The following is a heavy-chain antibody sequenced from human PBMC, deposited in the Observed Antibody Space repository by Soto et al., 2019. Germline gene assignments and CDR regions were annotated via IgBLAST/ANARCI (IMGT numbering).Heavy chain of an antibody. V-gene: IGHV3-30-3*01. CDR2: ISYDGSNK. J-gene: IGHJ4*02. Sequence: QVQLVESGGGVVQPGRSLRLSCAASGFTFSGYAMHWVRQAPGKGLEWVAVISYDGSNKYYADSVKGRFTISRDNSKNTLYLQMNGLRPEDAVVYYCERDQYDILTGPNYWCQGPLVTVSS. CDR3: ERDQYDILTGPNY. CDR1: GFTFSGYA. D-gene: IGHD3-9*01.